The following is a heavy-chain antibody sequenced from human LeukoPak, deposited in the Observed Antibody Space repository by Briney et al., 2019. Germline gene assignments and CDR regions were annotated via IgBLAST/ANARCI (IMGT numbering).Heavy chain of an antibody. D-gene: IGHD6-19*01. V-gene: IGHV1-2*02. CDR1: GYTFTGYY. CDR2: INPNSGGT. CDR3: ARDRPIAVAGDYSYYYGMGG. J-gene: IGHJ6*02. Sequence: GASVKVSCKASGYTFTGYYMHWVRQAPGQGLEWMGWINPNSGGTNYAQKFQGRVTMTRDTSISTAYMELSRLRSDDTAVYYCARDRPIAVAGDYSYYYGMGGWGQGTTVTVSS.